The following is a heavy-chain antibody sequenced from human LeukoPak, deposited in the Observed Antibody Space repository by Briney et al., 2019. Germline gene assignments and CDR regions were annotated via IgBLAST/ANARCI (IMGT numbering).Heavy chain of an antibody. J-gene: IGHJ3*02. CDR3: ARDVGVGGYSYGHDAFDI. V-gene: IGHV1-2*02. CDR1: GYTFTGYY. Sequence: ASVKVSCKASGYTFTGYYMHWVRQAPGQGLEWMGWINPNSGGTNYAQKFQGRVTMTRDTSISTAYMELSSLRSDDTAVYYCARDVGVGGYSYGHDAFDIWGQGTMVTVSS. D-gene: IGHD5-18*01. CDR2: INPNSGGT.